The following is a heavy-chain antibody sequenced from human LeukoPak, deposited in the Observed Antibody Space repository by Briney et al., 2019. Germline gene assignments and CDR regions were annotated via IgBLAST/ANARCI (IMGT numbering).Heavy chain of an antibody. J-gene: IGHJ4*02. D-gene: IGHD3-16*02. V-gene: IGHV4-39*01. CDR2: IYYSGTT. CDR3: ARYYDYIWGTHRSYYFDY. Sequence: SETLSLTCTVSGGSISSGDYYWGWTRQPPGKGLEWIGMIYYSGTTYYNPSLKSRVTISVDISRNQFSLKLSSVTAADTAIYYCARYYDYIWGTHRSYYFDYWGQGTLVTVSS. CDR1: GGSISSGDYY.